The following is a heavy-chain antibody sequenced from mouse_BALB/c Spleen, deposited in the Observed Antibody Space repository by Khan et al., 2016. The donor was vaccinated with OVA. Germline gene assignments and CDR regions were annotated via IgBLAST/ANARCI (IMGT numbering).Heavy chain of an antibody. J-gene: IGHJ2*01. CDR2: ISYSGST. V-gene: IGHV3-2*02. CDR1: GYSITSGYG. Sequence: EVQLQESGPGLVKPSQSLSLTCTVTGYSITSGYGWNWIRQFPGNKLEWLGYISYSGSTNYNPLLKSRISNTRDTSKNKFFLQLNSWTTEDTATYYCARTARIKYWGQGTTLTVSS. CDR3: ARTARIKY. D-gene: IGHD1-2*01.